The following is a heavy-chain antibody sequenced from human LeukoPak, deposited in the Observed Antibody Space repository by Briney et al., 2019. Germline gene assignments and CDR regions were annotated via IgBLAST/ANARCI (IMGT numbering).Heavy chain of an antibody. CDR3: ATQREYSYANDY. V-gene: IGHV4-39*01. CDR1: GGSISSSSYY. D-gene: IGHD5-18*01. Sequence: SETLSLTCTVSGGSISSSSYYWGWVRQPPGKGLEWIGRIYYSGSTYYNPSLKSRVTISVDTSKNQFSLKLSSVTAADTAVYYCATQREYSYANDYWAREPWSPSPQ. CDR2: IYYSGST. J-gene: IGHJ4*02.